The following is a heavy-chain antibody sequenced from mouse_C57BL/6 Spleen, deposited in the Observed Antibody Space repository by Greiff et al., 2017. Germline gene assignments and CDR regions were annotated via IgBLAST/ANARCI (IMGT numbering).Heavy chain of an antibody. CDR2: SNPNNGGT. D-gene: IGHD2-4*01. CDR3: ARYYYEYDVGFAY. Sequence: EVQLQQSGPELVKPGASVKISCKASGYTFTDYYMNWVKQSHGKSLEWIGDSNPNNGGTSYNQKFKGKATLTVDKSSSTAYMELRSLTSEDSAVYYCARYYYEYDVGFAYWGQGTLVTVSA. CDR1: GYTFTDYY. V-gene: IGHV1-26*01. J-gene: IGHJ3*01.